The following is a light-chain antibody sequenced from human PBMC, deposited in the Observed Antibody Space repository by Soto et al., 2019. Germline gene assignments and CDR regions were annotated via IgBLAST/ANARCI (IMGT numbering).Light chain of an antibody. J-gene: IGKJ1*01. CDR2: DAS. V-gene: IGKV3D-15*01. CDR1: QSVSGN. CDR3: QQNLGVHT. Sequence: EIVMTQSPATLSVSPGERVTLSCRASQSVSGNLAWYQQRPGQAPRLLIYDASNRATGIPARFSGSGSGTDFTLTISSLEPEDSAVYYCQQNLGVHTFGQGTKVDIK.